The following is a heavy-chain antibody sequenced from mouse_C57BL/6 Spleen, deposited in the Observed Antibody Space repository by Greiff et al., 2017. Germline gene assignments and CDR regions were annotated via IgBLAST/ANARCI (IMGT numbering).Heavy chain of an antibody. D-gene: IGHD2-4*01. CDR2: IYPRDGST. V-gene: IGHV1-85*01. CDR1: GYTFTSYD. CDR3: AIYYDYDFDY. J-gene: IGHJ2*01. Sequence: VMLVESGPELVKPGASVKLSCKASGYTFTSYDINWVKQRPGQGLEWIGWIYPRDGSTKYNEKFKGKATLTVDTSSSTAYMELHSLTSEDSAVYFCAIYYDYDFDYWGQGTTLTVSS.